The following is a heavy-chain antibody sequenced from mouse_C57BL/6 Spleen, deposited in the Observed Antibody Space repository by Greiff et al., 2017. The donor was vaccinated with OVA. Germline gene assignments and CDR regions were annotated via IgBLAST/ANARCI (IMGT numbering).Heavy chain of an antibody. V-gene: IGHV1-22*01. Sequence: VQLQQSGPELVKPGASVKMSCKASGYTFTDYNMHWVKQSHGKSLEWIGYINPTNGGTSYNQKFKGKATLTVNKSSSTAYMELRSLTSEDSAVYYCATYYYGSSSWFAYWGQGTLVTVSA. CDR1: GYTFTDYN. D-gene: IGHD1-1*01. CDR3: ATYYYGSSSWFAY. J-gene: IGHJ3*01. CDR2: INPTNGGT.